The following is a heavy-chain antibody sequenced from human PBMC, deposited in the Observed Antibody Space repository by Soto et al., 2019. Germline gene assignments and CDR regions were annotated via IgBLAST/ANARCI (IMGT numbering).Heavy chain of an antibody. J-gene: IGHJ5*02. CDR3: SREEDYGEVWFDP. Sequence: ASVKVSCKASGYTFTSYDINWVRHATGQGLEWMGWMNPNSGNTGYAQKFQGRVTMTRNTSISTAYMELSSLRSEDTAVYYCSREEDYGEVWFDPWGQGTLVTVSS. CDR1: GYTFTSYD. CDR2: MNPNSGNT. D-gene: IGHD4-17*01. V-gene: IGHV1-8*01.